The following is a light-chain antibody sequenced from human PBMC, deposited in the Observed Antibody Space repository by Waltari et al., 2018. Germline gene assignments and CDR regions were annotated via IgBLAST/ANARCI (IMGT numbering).Light chain of an antibody. J-gene: IGKJ4*01. CDR3: QQYDNWPPLT. Sequence: EIVMTQSPATLSVSPGERATLSCRASQNVRSRLAWYQQKPGQAPRLLIYDASARATGIPARFSGSGSGTEFTLTISSLQSEDFAVYFCQQYDNWPPLTFGGGTKVEIK. CDR1: QNVRSR. V-gene: IGKV3-15*01. CDR2: DAS.